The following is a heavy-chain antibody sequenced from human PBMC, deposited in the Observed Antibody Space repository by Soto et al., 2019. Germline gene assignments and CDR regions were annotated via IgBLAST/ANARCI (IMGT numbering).Heavy chain of an antibody. CDR2: ISSGGSYI. V-gene: IGHV3-21*01. CDR3: TRDQGGSYDSWFDP. J-gene: IGHJ5*02. D-gene: IGHD1-26*01. CDR1: FTFSMYS. Sequence: GGSLRLSCSFTFSMYSMSWGRQAPGKGLEWVASISSGGSYIKYADSVKGRFTISRDNAKNSVSLQMNSLRVDDTAVYFCTRDQGGSYDSWFDPWGQGTLVTVSS.